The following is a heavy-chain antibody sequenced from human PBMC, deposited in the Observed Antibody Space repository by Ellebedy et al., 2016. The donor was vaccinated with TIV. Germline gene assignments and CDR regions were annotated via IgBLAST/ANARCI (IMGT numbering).Heavy chain of an antibody. Sequence: GGSLRLSCADSGFTFSSYAMHWVRQAPRKGLEWVALISYDGSNKYYADSVKGRFTISRDNSKNTLYLQMNSLRAEDTAVYYCAKGANYYDSSIDFWGQGTLVTVSS. CDR2: ISYDGSNK. J-gene: IGHJ4*02. D-gene: IGHD3-22*01. CDR3: AKGANYYDSSIDF. V-gene: IGHV3-30-3*01. CDR1: GFTFSSYA.